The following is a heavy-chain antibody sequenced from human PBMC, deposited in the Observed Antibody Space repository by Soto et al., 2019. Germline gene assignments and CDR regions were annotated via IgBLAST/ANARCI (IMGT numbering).Heavy chain of an antibody. V-gene: IGHV2-5*02. CDR2: IYWDDDK. J-gene: IGHJ6*02. CDR3: AYLPCSGGSCYWFSYSGMDV. Sequence: QITLNESSPTLVKPTHTLTLTCTFSGFSLSTSGVGVAWIRQPPGKAMEWLALIYWDDDKRYRPSLETRLTITKDTSKNQVVLTMTNMDSVDTATYYCAYLPCSGGSCYWFSYSGMDVWGQGTTVTVSS. CDR1: GFSLSTSGVG. D-gene: IGHD2-15*01.